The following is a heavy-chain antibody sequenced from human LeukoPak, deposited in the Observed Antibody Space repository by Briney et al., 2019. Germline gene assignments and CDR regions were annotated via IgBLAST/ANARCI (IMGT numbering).Heavy chain of an antibody. CDR3: ARQWGQNWSDY. D-gene: IGHD1-26*01. CDR1: GGSISSSSYY. J-gene: IGHJ4*02. V-gene: IGHV4-39*01. Sequence: PSETLSLTCTVSGGSISSSSYYWGWIRQPPGKGLEWIGSIYYSGSTYYNPSLKSRVTISVDTSKNQFSLKLSSVTAADTAVYYCARQWGQNWSDYWGQGTLVIVSS. CDR2: IYYSGST.